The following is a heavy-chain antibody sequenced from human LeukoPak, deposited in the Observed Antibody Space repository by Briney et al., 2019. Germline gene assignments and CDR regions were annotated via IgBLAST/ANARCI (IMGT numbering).Heavy chain of an antibody. V-gene: IGHV3-9*01. D-gene: IGHD2-2*01. CDR3: ARDRESGPLVVPAATYYYYYMDV. CDR2: ISWNSGSI. J-gene: IGHJ6*03. CDR1: GFTFDDYA. Sequence: GRSLTLSCAASGFTFDDYAMHWVRQAPGKGLEWVSGISWNSGSIGYADSVKGRFTISRDNAKNSLYLQMNSLRAEDTAVYYCARDRESGPLVVPAATYYYYYMDVWGKGTTVTVSS.